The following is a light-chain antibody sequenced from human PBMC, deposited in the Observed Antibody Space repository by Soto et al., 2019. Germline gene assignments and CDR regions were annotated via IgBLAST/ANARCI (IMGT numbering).Light chain of an antibody. CDR3: QQSYSTLPIT. CDR1: QSISRL. CDR2: DAS. V-gene: IGKV1-39*01. J-gene: IGKJ5*01. Sequence: DIQMTQSPSTLSASVGDRVTITCRASQSISRLLAWYQQKPGKAPQALIYDASSLKSGVPSRFSGSGSGTDFTLTISSLQPEDFATYYCQQSYSTLPITFGQGTRLEIK.